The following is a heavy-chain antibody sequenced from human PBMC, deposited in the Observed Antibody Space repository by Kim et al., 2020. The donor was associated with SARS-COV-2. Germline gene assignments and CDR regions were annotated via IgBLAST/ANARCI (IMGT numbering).Heavy chain of an antibody. V-gene: IGHV5-51*01. CDR3: ARLPYYYGSGEDY. CDR1: GYSFTSYW. D-gene: IGHD3-10*01. J-gene: IGHJ4*02. CDR2: IYPGDSDT. Sequence: GESLKISCKGSGYSFTSYWIGWVRQMPGKGLEWMVIIYPGDSDTRYSPSFQGQVTISADKSISTAYRQWSSLKASDTAVYYCARLPYYYGSGEDYWGQGTLVAVSS.